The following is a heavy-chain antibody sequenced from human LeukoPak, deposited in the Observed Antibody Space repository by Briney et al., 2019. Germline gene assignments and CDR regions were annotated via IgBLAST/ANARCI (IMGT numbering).Heavy chain of an antibody. J-gene: IGHJ4*02. V-gene: IGHV3-21*01. CDR3: AGAHGPYITMVRGVFAY. Sequence: PGGSLRLSCAASGFTFSSYSMNWVRQAPGKGLEWVSSISSSSSYIYYADSVKGRFTISRDNAKNSLYLQMNSLRAEDTAVYYCAGAHGPYITMVRGVFAYWGQGTLVTVSS. CDR2: ISSSSSYI. D-gene: IGHD3-10*01. CDR1: GFTFSSYS.